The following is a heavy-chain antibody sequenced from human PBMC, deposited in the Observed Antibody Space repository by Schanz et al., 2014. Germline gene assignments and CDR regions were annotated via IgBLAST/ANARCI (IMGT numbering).Heavy chain of an antibody. CDR2: ISSGSSYA. CDR3: ARVPYGSGSYWDY. Sequence: QVQLVESGGGVVQPGRSLRLSCAASGFTFSDYYMSWIRQAPGKGLEWVSDISSGSSYANYADSVKGRFTISRDNAKNSLYLQMNSLRAGDTAVYYCARVPYGSGSYWDYWGQGTLVTVSS. CDR1: GFTFSDYY. V-gene: IGHV3-11*06. J-gene: IGHJ4*02. D-gene: IGHD3-10*01.